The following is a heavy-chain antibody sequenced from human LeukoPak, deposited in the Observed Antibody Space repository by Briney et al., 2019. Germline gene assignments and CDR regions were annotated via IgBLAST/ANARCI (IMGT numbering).Heavy chain of an antibody. J-gene: IGHJ4*02. Sequence: ASVKVSCKSSGYTFTGYYMHWVRQAPGQGLEWMGIINPSGGSTSYAQKFQGRVTMTRDTSTSTVYMELSSLRSEDTAVYYCARDMTRWGRLFDYWGQGTLVTVSS. CDR3: ARDMTRWGRLFDY. V-gene: IGHV1-46*01. D-gene: IGHD3-16*01. CDR2: INPSGGST. CDR1: GYTFTGYY.